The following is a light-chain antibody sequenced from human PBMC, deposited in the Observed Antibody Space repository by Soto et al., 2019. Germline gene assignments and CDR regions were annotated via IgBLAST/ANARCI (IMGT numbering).Light chain of an antibody. Sequence: EIVLTQSPGTLSLSPGERATLSCRASQSVSSNYLAWYQQKPGQAPKVLIYRASSRATGIPDRFSGNGSGTDFTLTISRLEPEDFAVYYCQQYGSSPLTFGGGTKVEIK. V-gene: IGKV3-20*01. CDR1: QSVSSNY. CDR3: QQYGSSPLT. J-gene: IGKJ4*01. CDR2: RAS.